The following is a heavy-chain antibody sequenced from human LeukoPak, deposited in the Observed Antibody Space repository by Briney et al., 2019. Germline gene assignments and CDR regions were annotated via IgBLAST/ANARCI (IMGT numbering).Heavy chain of an antibody. CDR3: AREGMSVVVPAAILRRRPFDY. J-gene: IGHJ4*02. CDR2: IKQDGSEK. CDR1: GFTFSSYL. V-gene: IGHV3-7*01. Sequence: SGGSLRLSCAASGFTFSSYLMSWVRQAPGKGLEWVANIKQDGSEKYYVDSVKGRFTISRDNAKNSLYLQMNSLRAEDTAVYYCAREGMSVVVPAAILRRRPFDYWGQGTLVTVSS. D-gene: IGHD2-2*01.